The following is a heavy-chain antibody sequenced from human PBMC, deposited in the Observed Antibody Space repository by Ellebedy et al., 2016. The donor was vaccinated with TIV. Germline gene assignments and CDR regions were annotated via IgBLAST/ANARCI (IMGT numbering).Heavy chain of an antibody. CDR3: ATDGRSSSFDH. CDR1: GFTFSDYS. V-gene: IGHV3-48*02. CDR2: ISSRSDLR. D-gene: IGHD2-2*01. J-gene: IGHJ4*02. Sequence: GESLKISXAASGFTFSDYSMNWVRQAPGKGLEWLSYISSRSDLRYTTDFLKGRLTVSRDNTKNTLYLQLNSLRDDDTAVYYCATDGRSSSFDHWGQGTLVTVSS.